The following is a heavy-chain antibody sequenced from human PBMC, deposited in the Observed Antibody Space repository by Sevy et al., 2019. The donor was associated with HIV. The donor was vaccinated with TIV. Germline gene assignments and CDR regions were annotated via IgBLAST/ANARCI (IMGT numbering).Heavy chain of an antibody. CDR3: AKAPKLTYYYGSGSAGDY. D-gene: IGHD3-10*01. CDR1: GFTFSSYA. CDR2: ISGSGGST. V-gene: IGHV3-23*01. J-gene: IGHJ4*02. Sequence: GGSLRLSCAASGFTFSSYAMSWVRQAPGKGLEWVSAISGSGGSTYYADSVKGRFTSSRDNSKNTLYRQMNSLRAEDTAVYYCAKAPKLTYYYGSGSAGDYWGQGTLVTVSS.